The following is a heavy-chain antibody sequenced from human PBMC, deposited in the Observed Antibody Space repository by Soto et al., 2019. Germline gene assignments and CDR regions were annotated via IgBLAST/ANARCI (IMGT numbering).Heavy chain of an antibody. D-gene: IGHD6-6*01. CDR3: ARGIAARQDY. CDR1: GGSISSYY. CDR2: IYYSGST. Sequence: LSLTCTVSGGSISSYYWSWIRQPPGKGLEWIGYIYYSGSTNYNPSLKSRVTISVDRSKNQFSLKLSSVTAADTAVYYCARGIAARQDYWGQGTLVTVSS. J-gene: IGHJ4*02. V-gene: IGHV4-59*12.